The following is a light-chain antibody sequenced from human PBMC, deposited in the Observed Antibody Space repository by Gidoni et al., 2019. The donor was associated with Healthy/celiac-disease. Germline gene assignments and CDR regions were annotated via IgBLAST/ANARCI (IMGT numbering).Light chain of an antibody. J-gene: IGKJ1*01. CDR2: TAS. Sequence: DIQMTQSPSTLSASVGDRVTITCRASQSISDWLAWYQQKPGEASNLLIYTASRLESGVPSRFSGSGSGTEFALTISSLQPNDLATYYCQHYGSLWTFGQXTKVEIK. CDR3: QHYGSLWT. V-gene: IGKV1-5*03. CDR1: QSISDW.